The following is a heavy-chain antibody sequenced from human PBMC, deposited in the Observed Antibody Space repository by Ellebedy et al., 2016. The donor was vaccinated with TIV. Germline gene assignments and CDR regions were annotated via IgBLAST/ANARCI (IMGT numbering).Heavy chain of an antibody. CDR1: GFTLSNYG. D-gene: IGHD1-26*01. J-gene: IGHJ4*02. V-gene: IGHV3-30*03. Sequence: GESLKISXAASGFTLSNYGMHWVRQAPGKGLEWLAIISYDGTSTFYADSVKGRFTISRVNSKSTAYLRMNSLRPEDTATYYCARAWATDPIDYWGQGTLVTVSS. CDR2: ISYDGTST. CDR3: ARAWATDPIDY.